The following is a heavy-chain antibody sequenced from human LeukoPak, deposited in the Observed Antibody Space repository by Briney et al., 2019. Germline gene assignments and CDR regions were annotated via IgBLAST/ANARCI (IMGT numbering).Heavy chain of an antibody. CDR3: ARGGTTVTPGLLWFDP. D-gene: IGHD4-17*01. Sequence: KPSETLSLTCTVSGASISSHYWTWIRQSPGKRLEWIGYVFYSGTTSYSPSLNSRVTISIDTSKNQFSLKLSSVTAADTAVYYCARGGTTVTPGLLWFDPWGQGTLVTVSS. V-gene: IGHV4-59*11. J-gene: IGHJ5*02. CDR2: VFYSGTT. CDR1: GASISSHY.